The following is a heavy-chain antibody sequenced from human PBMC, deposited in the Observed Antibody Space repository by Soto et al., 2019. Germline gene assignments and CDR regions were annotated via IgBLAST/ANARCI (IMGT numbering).Heavy chain of an antibody. CDR2: INPNTGGT. Sequence: QVHLVQSGTEVRQPEASVRVSCKASGYTFTDYYLHWVRQAPGQGPEWMGWINPNTGGTDYAQKFRDWVTMTTDTSINTAYMDLSRLESHDTAVYYCAKGGHYDSPHYADSWGQGTLVTVSS. CDR3: AKGGHYDSPHYADS. D-gene: IGHD3-22*01. CDR1: GYTFTDYY. V-gene: IGHV1-2*04. J-gene: IGHJ4*02.